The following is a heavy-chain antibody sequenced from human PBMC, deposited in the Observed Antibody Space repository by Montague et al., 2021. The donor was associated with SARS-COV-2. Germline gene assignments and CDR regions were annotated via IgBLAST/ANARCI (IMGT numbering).Heavy chain of an antibody. CDR1: GFTFSNYA. CDR3: AKVSKVTQQRGWADGFDM. V-gene: IGHV3-23*01. J-gene: IGHJ3*02. CDR2: ISTTGVNI. D-gene: IGHD6-13*01. Sequence: SLRLSCAASGFTFSNYAMSWVRQAPGKGLECVSTISTTGVNIHSADSVKGRFTISRNNSKRTLYLQMNSLRAEDTAVYYCAKVSKVTQQRGWADGFDMWGQGTMVTVPS.